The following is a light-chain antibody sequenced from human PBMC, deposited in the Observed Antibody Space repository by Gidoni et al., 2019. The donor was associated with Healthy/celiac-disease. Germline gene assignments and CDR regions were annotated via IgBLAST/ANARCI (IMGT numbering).Light chain of an antibody. J-gene: IGKJ5*01. CDR3: QQYNNWPPIT. CDR2: GSS. V-gene: IGKV3-15*01. Sequence: EIVMTQSPATLSVSPGERATISCRASQSISSNLDWYQQKPGQAPRLLSYGSSTRATGIAARFSVSGSGTEFTLTISSLQSEDFAVYYCQQYNNWPPITCGQGTRLEIK. CDR1: QSISSN.